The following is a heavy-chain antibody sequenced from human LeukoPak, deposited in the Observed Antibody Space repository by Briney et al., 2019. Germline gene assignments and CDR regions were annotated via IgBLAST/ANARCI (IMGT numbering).Heavy chain of an antibody. CDR1: GGSISSYY. CDR3: ARLVTTRESMGIDY. V-gene: IGHV4-59*08. J-gene: IGHJ4*02. Sequence: PSETLSLTCTVSGGSISSYYWSWIRQPPGKGLEWIGYIYYSGSTNYNPSLKSRVTISVGTSKNQFSLKLSSVTAADTAVYYCARLVTTRESMGIDYWGQGTLVTVSS. D-gene: IGHD4-11*01. CDR2: IYYSGST.